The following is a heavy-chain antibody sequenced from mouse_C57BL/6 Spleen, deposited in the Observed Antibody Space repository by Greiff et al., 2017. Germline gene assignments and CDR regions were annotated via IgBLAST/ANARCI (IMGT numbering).Heavy chain of an antibody. CDR1: GYTFTSYW. Sequence: VQLQQPGTELVKPGASVKLSCKASGYTFTSYWMHWVKQRPGQGLEWIGNINPSNGGTNYNEKFKSKATLTVDKSSSTAYMQLSSLTSEDSAVYYCARGGPIYYGNYDAMDYWGQGTSVTVSS. CDR3: ARGGPIYYGNYDAMDY. J-gene: IGHJ4*01. V-gene: IGHV1-53*01. D-gene: IGHD2-1*01. CDR2: INPSNGGT.